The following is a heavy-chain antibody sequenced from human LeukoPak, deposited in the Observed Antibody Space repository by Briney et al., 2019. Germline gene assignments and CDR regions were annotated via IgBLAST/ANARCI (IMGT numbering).Heavy chain of an antibody. CDR1: GYTFTGYY. CDR3: ARDRGMTGYYRYYYYYYMDV. CDR2: INPNSGGT. Sequence: ASVKVSCKASGYTFTGYYMHWVRQAPGQGLEWMGWINPNSGGTNYAQEFQGRVTMTRDTSISTAYMELSRLRSDDTAVYYCARDRGMTGYYRYYYYYYMDVWGKGTTVTVSS. J-gene: IGHJ6*03. D-gene: IGHD3-9*01. V-gene: IGHV1-2*02.